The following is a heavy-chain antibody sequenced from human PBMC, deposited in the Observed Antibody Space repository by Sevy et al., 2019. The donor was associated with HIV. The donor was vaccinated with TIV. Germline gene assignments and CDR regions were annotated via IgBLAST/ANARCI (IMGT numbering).Heavy chain of an antibody. CDR3: AAGGGRKGPDAFDI. CDR1: GFTFSSYS. D-gene: IGHD1-26*01. J-gene: IGHJ3*02. CDR2: ISSSSSTI. Sequence: GGSLRLSCAASGFTFSSYSMNWVRQAPGKGLEWVSYISSSSSTIYYADSVKGRFTISRDNAKNSLYLQMNSLRDEDTAVYYCAAGGGRKGPDAFDIWGQGTMVTVSS. V-gene: IGHV3-48*02.